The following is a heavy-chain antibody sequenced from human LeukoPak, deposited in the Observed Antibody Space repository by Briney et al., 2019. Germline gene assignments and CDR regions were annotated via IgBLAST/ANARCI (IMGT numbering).Heavy chain of an antibody. J-gene: IGHJ4*02. CDR2: ISSSSSYI. CDR3: ARAKDEEYQLPFDY. Sequence: GGSLRLSCAASGFTFSSDSMNWVRQAPGKGLDRVSSISSSSSYIYYADSVKGRFTISRDNAKNSLYLQMNSLRAEDTAVYYCARAKDEEYQLPFDYWGQGTLVTVSS. D-gene: IGHD2-2*01. CDR1: GFTFSSDS. V-gene: IGHV3-21*01.